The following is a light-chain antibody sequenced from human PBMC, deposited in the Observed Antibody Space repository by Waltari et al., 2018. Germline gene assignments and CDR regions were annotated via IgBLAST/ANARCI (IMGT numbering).Light chain of an antibody. J-gene: IGKJ4*01. CDR2: DAS. V-gene: IGKV1-33*01. CDR1: QDISNY. CDR3: QQYDNLLSLT. Sequence: DIQMTQSPSSLSASVGDRVTITCQASQDISNYLNWSQQKPGKAPKLLIYDASNLETGVPSRFSGSGSGTDFTFTISSLQPEDIATYYCQQYDNLLSLTFGGGTKVVIK.